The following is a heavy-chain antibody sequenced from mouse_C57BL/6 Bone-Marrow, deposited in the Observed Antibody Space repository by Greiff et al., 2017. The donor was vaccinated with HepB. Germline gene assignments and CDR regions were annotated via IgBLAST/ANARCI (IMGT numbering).Heavy chain of an antibody. J-gene: IGHJ3*01. CDR1: GYTFTSYW. V-gene: IGHV1-64*01. CDR3: ARRLWAWFAY. CDR2: IHPNSGST. D-gene: IGHD4-1*01. Sequence: QVQLKQPGAELVKPGASVKLSCKASGYTFTSYWMHWVKQRPGPGLEWIGMIHPNSGSTNYNEKFKSKATLTVDKSSSTAYMQLSSLTSEDSAVYYCARRLWAWFAYWGQGTLVTVSA.